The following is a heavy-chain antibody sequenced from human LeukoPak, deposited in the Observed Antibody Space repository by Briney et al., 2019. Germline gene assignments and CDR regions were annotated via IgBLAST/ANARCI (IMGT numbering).Heavy chain of an antibody. V-gene: IGHV3-13*01. CDR2: IDTAGNT. CDR3: ARAKMPGIQTAGRVNYFEF. Sequence: GGSLRLSCAASEFTFSNYDMHWVRQAPGKGLEWVSTIDTAGNTWYPDSVKGRFTISRENAKNSLTLQMNSLRVGDTAVYYCARAKMPGIQTAGRVNYFEFWGQGTLVTVSS. J-gene: IGHJ4*02. CDR1: EFTFSNYD. D-gene: IGHD6-13*01.